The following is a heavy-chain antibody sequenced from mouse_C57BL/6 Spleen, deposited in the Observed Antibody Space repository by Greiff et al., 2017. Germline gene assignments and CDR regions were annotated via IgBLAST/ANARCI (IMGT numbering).Heavy chain of an antibody. CDR1: GFTFSSYG. CDR2: ISSGGSYT. J-gene: IGHJ2*01. Sequence: EVMLVESGGDLVKPGGSLKLSCAASGFTFSSYGMSWVRQTPDKRLEWVATISSGGSYTYYPDSVKGRFTISSDHAKNTLYLQMSSLKYEDTAMYYCARHEDGRSLYWGQGTTLTVSS. D-gene: IGHD1-1*01. V-gene: IGHV5-6*01. CDR3: ARHEDGRSLY.